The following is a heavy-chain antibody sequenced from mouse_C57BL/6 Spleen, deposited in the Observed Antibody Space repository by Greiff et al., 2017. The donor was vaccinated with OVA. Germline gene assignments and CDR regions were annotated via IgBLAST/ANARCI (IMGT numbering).Heavy chain of an antibody. Sequence: VHLVESGPGLVAPSQSLSITCTVSGFSLTSYGVDWVRQPPGKGLEWLGVIWGGGSTNYNSALMSRLSISKDNSKSQVFLKMNSLQTDDTAMYYCAKHGGNDGYYGYWYFDVWGTGTTVTVSS. CDR3: AKHGGNDGYYGYWYFDV. V-gene: IGHV2-9*01. D-gene: IGHD2-3*01. J-gene: IGHJ1*03. CDR2: IWGGGST. CDR1: GFSLTSYG.